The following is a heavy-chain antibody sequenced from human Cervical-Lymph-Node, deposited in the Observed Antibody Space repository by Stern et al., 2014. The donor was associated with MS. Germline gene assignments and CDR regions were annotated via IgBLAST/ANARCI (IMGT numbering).Heavy chain of an antibody. CDR3: AKAPVADHAEYFQH. CDR1: GFTFSSYA. D-gene: IGHD6-19*01. CDR2: ISGSGGST. V-gene: IGHV3-23*04. J-gene: IGHJ1*01. Sequence: EDQLVESGGGLVQPGGSLRLSCAASGFTFSSYAMSWVRQAPGKGLEWVSTISGSGGSTYYADSVKGRFTISRDNSQNTLYLQMNSLRAEDTAVYYCAKAPVADHAEYFQHWGQGTLVTVSS.